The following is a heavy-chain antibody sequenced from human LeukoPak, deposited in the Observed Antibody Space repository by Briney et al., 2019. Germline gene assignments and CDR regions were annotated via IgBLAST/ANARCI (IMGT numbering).Heavy chain of an antibody. J-gene: IGHJ6*02. Sequence: VASVKVSCKASGGTFSSYAISWVRQAPGQGLEWMGGIIPIFGTANYAQKFQGRVTITADESTSTAYMELSSLRSEDTAVYYCASILSNYDFWSGYQTMSYGMDVWGQGTTVTVSS. CDR3: ASILSNYDFWSGYQTMSYGMDV. CDR1: GGTFSSYA. CDR2: IIPIFGTA. D-gene: IGHD3-3*01. V-gene: IGHV1-69*13.